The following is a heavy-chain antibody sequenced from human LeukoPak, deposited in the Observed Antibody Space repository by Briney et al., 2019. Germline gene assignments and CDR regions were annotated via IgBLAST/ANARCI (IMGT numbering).Heavy chain of an antibody. J-gene: IGHJ4*02. V-gene: IGHV3-23*01. CDR2: ISGSGGST. CDR1: GFIFSQYS. Sequence: AGGSLRLSCAASGFIFSQYSMNWVRQAPGKGLEWVSAISGSGGSTYYADSVKGRFTISRDNSKNTLYLQMNSLRAEDTAVYYCAKESGALGAPLYDYWGQGTLVTGSS. D-gene: IGHD4/OR15-4a*01. CDR3: AKESGALGAPLYDY.